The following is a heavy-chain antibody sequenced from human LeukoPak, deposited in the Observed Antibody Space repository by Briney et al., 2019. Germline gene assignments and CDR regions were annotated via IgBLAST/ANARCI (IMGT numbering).Heavy chain of an antibody. Sequence: ASVKVSCKASGYTFTGYYMHWVRQAPGQGLEWMGWINPNSGGTNYAQKFQGRVTMTRDTSISTAYMELSRLRSDDTAVYYCARSGTSGYWDAFDIWGQGTMVTVSS. CDR3: ARSGTSGYWDAFDI. V-gene: IGHV1-2*02. D-gene: IGHD3-22*01. CDR2: INPNSGGT. J-gene: IGHJ3*02. CDR1: GYTFTGYY.